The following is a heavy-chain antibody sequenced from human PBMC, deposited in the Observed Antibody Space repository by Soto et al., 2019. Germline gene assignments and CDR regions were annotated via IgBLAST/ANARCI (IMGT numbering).Heavy chain of an antibody. CDR3: AKDQGGYMVSGMDV. CDR1: GYTFTDYY. D-gene: IGHD2-2*02. V-gene: IGHV1-2*02. J-gene: IGHJ6*02. CDR2: INPDSGAT. Sequence: GASVKVSCKASGYTFTDYYIYWLRQAPGHGLEWIGWINPDSGATNYAHNFQGRVTMTRDTSIRAAYMELSRLSSDDTAVYYCAKDQGGYMVSGMDVWGQGTTVTVSS.